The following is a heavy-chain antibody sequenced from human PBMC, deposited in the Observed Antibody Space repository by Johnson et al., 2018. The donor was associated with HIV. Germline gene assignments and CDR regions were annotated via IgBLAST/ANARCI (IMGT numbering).Heavy chain of an antibody. V-gene: IGHV3-30*04. CDR1: GFTFSSYA. CDR3: ARAINDAFDI. Sequence: QVQLVESGGGVVQPGRSLRLSCAASGFTFSSYAMHWVRQAPGKGLEWVAVISYDGSNKYYADAVKGRFTISRDTSKNTLYLQMTSLRAEDTAVYFCARAINDAFDIWGQGTMVTVSP. J-gene: IGHJ3*02. CDR2: ISYDGSNK.